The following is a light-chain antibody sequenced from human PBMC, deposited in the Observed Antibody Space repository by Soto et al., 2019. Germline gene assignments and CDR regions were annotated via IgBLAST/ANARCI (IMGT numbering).Light chain of an antibody. J-gene: IGKJ5*01. CDR2: GES. CDR3: QERSNWPPT. Sequence: EVVLTQSPGTLSLSAGERATLSCRASQSVSNNYLAWYQQKPGQAPRLLIYGESNRATGIPDRFSGSGSGTDFTLTISRLEPEDFAVYYCQERSNWPPTCGQGTRLEIK. CDR1: QSVSNNY. V-gene: IGKV3D-20*02.